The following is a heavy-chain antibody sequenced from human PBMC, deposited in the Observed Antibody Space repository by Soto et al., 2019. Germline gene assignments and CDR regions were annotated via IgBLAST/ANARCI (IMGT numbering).Heavy chain of an antibody. CDR2: INHSGST. J-gene: IGHJ5*02. CDR1: GCSISSSSYY. V-gene: IGHV4-39*07. D-gene: IGHD3-10*01. CDR3: ARPYGSGSNNWFDP. Sequence: SETVSLTCTVSGCSISSSSYYWGWIRQPPGKGLEWIGEINHSGSTNYNPSLKSRVTISVDTSKNQFSLKLSSVTAADTAVYNCARPYGSGSNNWFDPWGQGTLVTVSS.